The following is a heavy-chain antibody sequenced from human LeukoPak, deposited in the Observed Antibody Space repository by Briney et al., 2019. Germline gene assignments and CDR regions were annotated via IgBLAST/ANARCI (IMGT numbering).Heavy chain of an antibody. J-gene: IGHJ4*02. CDR2: IIPIFGTA. Sequence: SVKVSCKASGGTFSSYAISWVRQAPGQGLEWMGGIIPIFGTANYAQKFQGRVTITADESTSTAYMELSSLRSEDTAEYYCASVSIAARPGAIDYWGQGTLVTVSS. D-gene: IGHD6-6*01. CDR1: GGTFSSYA. CDR3: ASVSIAARPGAIDY. V-gene: IGHV1-69*13.